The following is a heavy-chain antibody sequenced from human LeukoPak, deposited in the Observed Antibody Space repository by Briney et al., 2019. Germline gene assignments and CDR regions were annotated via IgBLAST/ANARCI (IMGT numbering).Heavy chain of an antibody. D-gene: IGHD6-19*01. CDR3: ARDKIGYSSGWSFDY. CDR2: ISSSSSYI. Sequence: GGSLRLSCAASGFTFSSYSMNCVRQAPGKGLEWVSSISSSSSYIYYADSVKGRFTISRDNAKNSLYLQMNSLRAEDTAVYYCARDKIGYSSGWSFDYWGQGTLVTVSS. J-gene: IGHJ4*02. CDR1: GFTFSSYS. V-gene: IGHV3-21*01.